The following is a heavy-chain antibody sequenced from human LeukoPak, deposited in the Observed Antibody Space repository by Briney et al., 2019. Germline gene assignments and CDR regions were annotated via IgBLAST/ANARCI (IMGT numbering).Heavy chain of an antibody. Sequence: GGSLRLSCAASGFAFSNYAMSWVRQAPGKGLEWVSAITGSGGNTYYADSVKGRFTISRDNSKNTVFLQMNSLRAEDTAVYYCAKWGDYDVLTGYYVSDYWGQGTLVTVSS. CDR3: AKWGDYDVLTGYYVSDY. CDR1: GFAFSNYA. V-gene: IGHV3-23*01. D-gene: IGHD3-9*01. J-gene: IGHJ4*02. CDR2: ITGSGGNT.